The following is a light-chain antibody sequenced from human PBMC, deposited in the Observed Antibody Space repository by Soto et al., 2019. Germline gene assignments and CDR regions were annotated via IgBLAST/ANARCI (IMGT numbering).Light chain of an antibody. CDR2: WAS. CDR3: QQYYSVPIT. J-gene: IGKJ5*01. CDR1: QKVVFDSTNQNY. Sequence: DTVMTQSPDSLAVSLGGRATIHFNSSQKVVFDSTNQNYLAWYQQKPGQAPKMLLLWASARQSGVPDRFSGGGSGTDFTLTISSLQAEDVAVYYCQQYYSVPITFGQGTRLEI. V-gene: IGKV4-1*01.